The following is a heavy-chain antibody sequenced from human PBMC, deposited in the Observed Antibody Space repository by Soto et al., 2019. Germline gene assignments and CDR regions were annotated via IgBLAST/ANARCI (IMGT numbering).Heavy chain of an antibody. Sequence: SGPTLVNPTQTLTLTCTFSAFSLSTNGVGVGWIRQPPGKPLEWLAVIYWNEDKRYSRSLKSRLSITKDTSKNQVVLTMTTMDPVDTATYYCVHTVMVHTITGGHYFDYSRQGILVTVFS. CDR1: AFSLSTNGVG. V-gene: IGHV2-5*01. CDR3: VHTVMVHTITGGHYFDY. D-gene: IGHD2-8*01. J-gene: IGHJ4*02. CDR2: IYWNEDK.